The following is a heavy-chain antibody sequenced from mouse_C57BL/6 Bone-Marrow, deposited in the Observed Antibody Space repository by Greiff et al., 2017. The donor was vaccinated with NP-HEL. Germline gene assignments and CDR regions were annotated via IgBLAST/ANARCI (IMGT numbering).Heavy chain of an antibody. D-gene: IGHD3-2*02. CDR3: ARYSSGYAMDY. J-gene: IGHJ4*01. CDR2: ISNGGGST. V-gene: IGHV5-12*01. Sequence: EVKLMESGGGLVQPGGSLKLSCAASGFTFSDYYMYWVRQTPEKRLEWVAYISNGGGSTYYPDTVKGRFTISRDNAKKTLYRQMSRLKSEDTAMFYCARYSSGYAMDYWGRGTSVTVSS. CDR1: GFTFSDYY.